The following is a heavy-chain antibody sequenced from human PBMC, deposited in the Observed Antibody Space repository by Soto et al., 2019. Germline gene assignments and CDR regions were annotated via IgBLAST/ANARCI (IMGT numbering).Heavy chain of an antibody. CDR1: GYSLSSYS. Sequence: ASVKVSCKASGYSLSSYSIHWVLQAPGQGLEWMGVIDPSDGSATYAQKFQGRVSMTRDMSTSTVYMEMSRLTFEDTAVYFCGRALPRSPIFNPWGQGTQVTVSS. D-gene: IGHD3-9*01. J-gene: IGHJ5*02. CDR3: GRALPRSPIFNP. V-gene: IGHV1-46*01. CDR2: IDPSDGSA.